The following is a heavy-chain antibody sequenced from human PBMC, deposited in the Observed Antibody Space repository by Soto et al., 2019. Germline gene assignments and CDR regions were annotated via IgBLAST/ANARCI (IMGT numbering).Heavy chain of an antibody. J-gene: IGHJ4*02. V-gene: IGHV3-23*01. D-gene: IGHD1-1*01. CDR1: GFTFSNYA. Sequence: EVQVLESGGGMVQPGGSLRLSCAASGFTFSNYAMSWVRQAPGKGLEWVSVISGSGGTTKYADSVRGRFTISRDNSKSTLYLQMDSLRAEDTAVYYCAKVQGRDRGNEDYCGKGTLVTVSS. CDR2: ISGSGGTT. CDR3: AKVQGRDRGNEDY.